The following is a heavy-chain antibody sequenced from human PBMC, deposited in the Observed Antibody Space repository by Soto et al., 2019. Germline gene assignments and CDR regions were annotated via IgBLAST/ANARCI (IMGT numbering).Heavy chain of an antibody. V-gene: IGHV4-59*01. D-gene: IGHD4-17*01. J-gene: IGHJ6*02. Sequence: SETLSLTCIVSGGSLRGYSWSWIRQSPGKGLEWIGYVYSGGGTNYSPSFMGRVTISVDTTDNQFSLKLNSVTAADTAVYYCARENTPVSPHYFYYGMDVWGQGTTVTVS. CDR2: VYSGGGT. CDR3: ARENTPVSPHYFYYGMDV. CDR1: GGSLRGYS.